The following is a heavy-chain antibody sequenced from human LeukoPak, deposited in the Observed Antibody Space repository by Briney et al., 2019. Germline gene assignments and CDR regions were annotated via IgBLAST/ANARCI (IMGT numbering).Heavy chain of an antibody. CDR3: ARRGGSGSYYSIGY. CDR2: FDPEDGET. D-gene: IGHD3-10*01. J-gene: IGHJ4*02. Sequence: ASAKVSCKVSGYTLTELSMHWVRQAPGKGLEWMGGFDPEDGETIYAQKFQGRVTMTEDTSTDTVYMELSSLRSEDTAVYYCARRGGSGSYYSIGYWGQGTLVTVSS. V-gene: IGHV1-24*01. CDR1: GYTLTELS.